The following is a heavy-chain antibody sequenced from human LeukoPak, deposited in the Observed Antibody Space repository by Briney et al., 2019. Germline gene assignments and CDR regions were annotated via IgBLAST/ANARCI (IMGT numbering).Heavy chain of an antibody. D-gene: IGHD3-22*01. J-gene: IGHJ3*02. V-gene: IGHV3-23*01. Sequence: GGSLRLSCAASGFTFSSYAMSWVRQAPGKGLEWVSAISGSGGSTYYADSVKGRFTISRDNSKNTLYLQMNSLRAEDTAVYYCARGPYYYDSSGWRKSDAFDIWGQGTMVTVSS. CDR3: ARGPYYYDSSGWRKSDAFDI. CDR2: ISGSGGST. CDR1: GFTFSSYA.